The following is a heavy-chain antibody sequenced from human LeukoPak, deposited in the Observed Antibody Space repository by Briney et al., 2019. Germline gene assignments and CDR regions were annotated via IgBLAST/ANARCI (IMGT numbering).Heavy chain of an antibody. Sequence: PSETLSLTCTVSGGSISNYYWSWIRQPPGKGLEWIGYIYYSGSTNYNPSLKSRVTISVDTSKNQFSLKLSSVTAADTAVYYCARGGGELPLDYWGQGTLVTVSS. CDR3: ARGGGELPLDY. J-gene: IGHJ4*02. CDR2: IYYSGST. CDR1: GGSISNYY. V-gene: IGHV4-59*01. D-gene: IGHD1-7*01.